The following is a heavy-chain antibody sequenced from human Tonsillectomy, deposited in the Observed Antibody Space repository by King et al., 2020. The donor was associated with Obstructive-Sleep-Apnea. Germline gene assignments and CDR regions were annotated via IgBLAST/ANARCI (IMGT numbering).Heavy chain of an antibody. D-gene: IGHD2/OR15-2a*01. CDR1: GGSISSTNW. Sequence: VQLQESGPGLVKPSGTLSLTWAVSGGSISSTNWWSWVRQAPGKGLEWIGEISHSGSTNYNPSLKNRVTISIDKSENQFSLKLTSMTAADTAVYYCASGNSTSPGYWGQGTLVTVSS. CDR2: ISHSGST. J-gene: IGHJ4*02. V-gene: IGHV4-4*02. CDR3: ASGNSTSPGY.